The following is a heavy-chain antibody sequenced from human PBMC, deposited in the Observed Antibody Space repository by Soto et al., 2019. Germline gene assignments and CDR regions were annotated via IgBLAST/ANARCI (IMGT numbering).Heavy chain of an antibody. J-gene: IGHJ4*02. CDR1: GFTFSDYS. Sequence: QVQLVESGGGLVKPGGSLRLFCAASGFTFSDYSMSWIRQAPGKGLEWVSYISSSDSIIYYTDSVKGRFTISRDNAKNSLYLQMNSLRAEDTAVYYCARDLGYYDSSGYFDYWGQGTLVTVSS. CDR2: ISSSDSII. D-gene: IGHD3-22*01. V-gene: IGHV3-11*01. CDR3: ARDLGYYDSSGYFDY.